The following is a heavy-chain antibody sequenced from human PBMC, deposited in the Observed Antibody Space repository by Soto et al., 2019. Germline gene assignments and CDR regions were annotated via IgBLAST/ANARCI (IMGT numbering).Heavy chain of an antibody. D-gene: IGHD2-15*01. Sequence: EVQLWESGGGLVQPGGSLRLSCAGAGFTFSSHVMSWVRQAPGKGLEWVSAIRGTGGTYYADSVKGRFTISRDNSKNALYLQMNNLRDEDTAVYYCAKDRRGAYCSGGICYSPDYWGQGTLVIVSS. J-gene: IGHJ4*02. V-gene: IGHV3-23*01. CDR2: IRGTGGT. CDR1: GFTFSSHV. CDR3: AKDRRGAYCSGGICYSPDY.